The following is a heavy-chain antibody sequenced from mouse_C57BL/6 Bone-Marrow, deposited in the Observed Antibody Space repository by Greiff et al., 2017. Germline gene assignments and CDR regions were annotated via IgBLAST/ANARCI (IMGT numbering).Heavy chain of an antibody. D-gene: IGHD2-4*01. Sequence: QVHVKQSGAELARPGASVKMSCKASGYTFTSYTMHWVKQRPGQGLEWIGYINPSSGYTKYNQKFKDKATLTADKSSSTAYMQLSSLTAEDSAVYYCASYDYDGSWFAYGGQGTLVTVSA. CDR2: INPSSGYT. V-gene: IGHV1-4*01. CDR1: GYTFTSYT. J-gene: IGHJ3*01. CDR3: ASYDYDGSWFAY.